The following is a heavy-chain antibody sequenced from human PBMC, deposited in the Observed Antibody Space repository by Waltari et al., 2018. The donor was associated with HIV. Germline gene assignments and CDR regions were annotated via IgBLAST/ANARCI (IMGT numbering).Heavy chain of an antibody. CDR2: LFHSGST. V-gene: IGHV4-39*01. Sequence: QQQLQESGPGLVTPSETLSLTGTVSGGSISSSRYYWPRLRPSPGKGLEWIGSLFHSGSTYYSPSLRSRATISGDMSANRFSLKLTSVTATDTAVYFCARHCLQKGWLPQLKYYYGMDVWGQGTTVIVSS. CDR1: GGSISSSRYY. CDR3: ARHCLQKGWLPQLKYYYGMDV. J-gene: IGHJ6*02. D-gene: IGHD1-1*01.